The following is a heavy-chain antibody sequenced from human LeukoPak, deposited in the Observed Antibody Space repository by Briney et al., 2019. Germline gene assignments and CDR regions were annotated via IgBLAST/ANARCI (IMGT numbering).Heavy chain of an antibody. CDR3: ARIYGSGSFDI. Sequence: SETLSLTCTVSGGSISSYYWSWIRQPPGKGLEWIGYIYYSGSTNYNPSLKSRVTISVDTSKNQFSLKLSSVTAADTAVYYCARIYGSGSFDIWGRGTMVTVSS. CDR2: IYYSGST. J-gene: IGHJ3*02. D-gene: IGHD3-10*01. V-gene: IGHV4-59*01. CDR1: GGSISSYY.